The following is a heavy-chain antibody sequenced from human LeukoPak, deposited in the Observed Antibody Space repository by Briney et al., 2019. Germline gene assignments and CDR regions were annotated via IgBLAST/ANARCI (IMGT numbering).Heavy chain of an antibody. D-gene: IGHD3-22*01. CDR2: IYYSGST. J-gene: IGHJ5*02. CDR1: GGSISSGGYY. Sequence: SQTLSLTCTVSGGSISSGGYYWSWLGQHPGKGLEWIGYIYYSGSTYYNPSLKSRVTISVDTSKNQFSLKLSSVTAADTAVYYCARTGPPDSIGYYYGVRDFNRFDPWGQGTLVTVSS. V-gene: IGHV4-31*03. CDR3: ARTGPPDSIGYYYGVRDFNRFDP.